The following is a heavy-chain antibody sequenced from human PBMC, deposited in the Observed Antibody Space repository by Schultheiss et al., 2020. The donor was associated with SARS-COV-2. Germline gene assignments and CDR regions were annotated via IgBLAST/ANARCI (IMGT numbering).Heavy chain of an antibody. Sequence: GESLKISCKGSGYSFTSYWIGWVRQIPGKGLEWMGIIYPGDSDTRYSPSFQGQVTISADKSISTAYLQWSSLKASDTAMYYCARLSTGDHWLVDYYYGMDVWGQGTTVTVSS. J-gene: IGHJ6*02. CDR1: GYSFTSYW. D-gene: IGHD7-27*01. CDR2: IYPGDSDT. V-gene: IGHV5-51*01. CDR3: ARLSTGDHWLVDYYYGMDV.